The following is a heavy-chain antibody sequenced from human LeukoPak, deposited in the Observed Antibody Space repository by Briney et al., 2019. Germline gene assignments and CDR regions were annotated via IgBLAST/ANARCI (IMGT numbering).Heavy chain of an antibody. CDR2: IYYSGST. V-gene: IGHV4-31*11. D-gene: IGHD2-2*02. CDR1: GGSISSGGYS. J-gene: IGHJ3*02. CDR3: ARDNTLIDAFDI. Sequence: SETLSLTCAVSGGSISSGGYSWSWIRQPPGKGLEWIGYIYYSGSTYYNPSLKSRVTISVDTSKNQFSLKLSSVTAADTAVYYCARDNTLIDAFDIWGQGTMVTVSS.